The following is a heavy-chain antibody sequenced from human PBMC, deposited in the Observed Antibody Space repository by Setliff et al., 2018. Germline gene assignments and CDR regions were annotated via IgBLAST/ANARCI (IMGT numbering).Heavy chain of an antibody. D-gene: IGHD1-26*01. J-gene: IGHJ3*02. V-gene: IGHV1-18*01. CDR2: ISAYNGRT. CDR3: ARASGGNSVEDGFDI. CDR1: GYTFSSYG. Sequence: ASVKVSCKASGYTFSSYGIYWVRQAPGQGLEWMGWISAYNGRTNYAEKFHARVTMTTDTATSTAYMELRSLKSDDTAVYYCARASGGNSVEDGFDIWGQGTMVTVSS.